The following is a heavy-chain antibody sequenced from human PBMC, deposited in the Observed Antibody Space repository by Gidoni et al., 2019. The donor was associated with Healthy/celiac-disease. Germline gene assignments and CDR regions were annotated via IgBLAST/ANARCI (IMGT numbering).Heavy chain of an antibody. CDR1: GGSFSGYY. D-gene: IGHD3-3*01. CDR3: ARTLTQRPGTFWVAKNNWFDP. Sequence: QVQLQQWGAGLLKPSETLSLTCAVYGGSFSGYYWSWIRQPPGKGLEWIGEINHSGSTNYNPSLKSRVTISVDTSKNQFSVKLSSVTAADTAVYYCARTLTQRPGTFWVAKNNWFDPWGQGTLVTVSS. CDR2: INHSGST. J-gene: IGHJ5*02. V-gene: IGHV4-34*01.